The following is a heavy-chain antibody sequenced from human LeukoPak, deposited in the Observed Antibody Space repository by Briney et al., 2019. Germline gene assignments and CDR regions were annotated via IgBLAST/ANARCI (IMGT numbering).Heavy chain of an antibody. CDR3: AREDLYPGVDY. Sequence: PGGSLRLSCAASGFTFSSYWMHWVRQAPGKGLVWVSRINSDGSNTRYADSVKGRFTISRDNAKKTLYLQMNSLRAKDTAVYYCAREDLYPGVDYWGQGTLVTVSS. V-gene: IGHV3-74*01. D-gene: IGHD3-10*01. J-gene: IGHJ4*02. CDR2: INSDGSNT. CDR1: GFTFSSYW.